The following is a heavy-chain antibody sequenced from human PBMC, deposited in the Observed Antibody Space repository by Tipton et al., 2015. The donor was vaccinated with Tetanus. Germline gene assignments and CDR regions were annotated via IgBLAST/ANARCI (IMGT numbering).Heavy chain of an antibody. V-gene: IGHV4-4*07. J-gene: IGHJ4*02. CDR3: SRAWSECSSWRCSPFVS. D-gene: IGHD2-2*01. CDR1: GGSVSSNY. Sequence: TLSLTCTVSGGSVSSNYGTWFRKPPGKRLERIGVVWSGGDSNYSPSLTVRGPRSLDTSKQQYSLTLTSATAADTAVYFYSRAWSECSSWRCSPFVSWGQGPLVTVSS. CDR2: VWSGGDS.